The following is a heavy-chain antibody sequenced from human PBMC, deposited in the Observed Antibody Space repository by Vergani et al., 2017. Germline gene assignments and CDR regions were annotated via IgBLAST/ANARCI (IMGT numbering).Heavy chain of an antibody. V-gene: IGHV1-69*08. D-gene: IGHD6-13*01. CDR3: ASDPLDGAAAGTGYNWFDP. CDR1: GATFRSNT. CDR2: IIPVLGKT. Sequence: QVQLVQSGAEVKKPGSSVKVSCKASGATFRSNTISWVRQVPGHGLEWMGRIIPVLGKTKYAQDFQGRLTITADTSTSTAYMELTSLRSQDTAVYYCASDPLDGAAAGTGYNWFDPWGQGTLVTVSA. J-gene: IGHJ5*02.